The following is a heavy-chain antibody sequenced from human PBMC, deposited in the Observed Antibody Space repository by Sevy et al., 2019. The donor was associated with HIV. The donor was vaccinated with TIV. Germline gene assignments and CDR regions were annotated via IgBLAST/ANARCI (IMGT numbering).Heavy chain of an antibody. V-gene: IGHV4-31*03. J-gene: IGHJ4*02. CDR1: GGSISSGGYY. CDR2: IYYSGST. Sequence: SETLSLTCTVSGGSISSGGYYWSWIRQHPGKGLEWIGYIYYSGSTYDNTSLKSRVTISVDTSKNQFSLKLSSVTAADTAVYYCARAHGDFFYGGNPIFDYWGQGTLVTVSS. CDR3: ARAHGDFFYGGNPIFDY. D-gene: IGHD2-15*01.